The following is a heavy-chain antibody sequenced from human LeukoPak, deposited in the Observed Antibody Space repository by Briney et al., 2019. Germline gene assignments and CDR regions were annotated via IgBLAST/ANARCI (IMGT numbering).Heavy chain of an antibody. CDR1: GASITNFY. CDR2: GHYSGAT. D-gene: IGHD6-19*01. Sequence: SETLSLTCTVSGASITNFYWNWVRQSPGKGLEWIGFGHYSGATFYNPSHKSRITISVDTSKNQFSLNLNSVTAADTAMYYCARSSIAVAGTPSYFDYWGQGTLVTVSS. V-gene: IGHV4-59*01. J-gene: IGHJ4*02. CDR3: ARSSIAVAGTPSYFDY.